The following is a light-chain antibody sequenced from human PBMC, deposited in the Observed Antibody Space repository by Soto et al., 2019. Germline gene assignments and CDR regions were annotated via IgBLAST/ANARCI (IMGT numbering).Light chain of an antibody. Sequence: IVLTQSPGTLSLSPGERATLSCRASQSVSSSYLGWYQQKPGQAPRLLIYGASRRASGIPDRFSGSGSGTDFTLTISRLEPEDFAVYYCQQYDSSPITFGQGTRLEIK. CDR1: QSVSSSY. V-gene: IGKV3-20*01. J-gene: IGKJ5*01. CDR3: QQYDSSPIT. CDR2: GAS.